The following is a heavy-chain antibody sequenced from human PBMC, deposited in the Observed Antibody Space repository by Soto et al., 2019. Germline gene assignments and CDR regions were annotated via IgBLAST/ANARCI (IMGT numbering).Heavy chain of an antibody. J-gene: IGHJ3*02. CDR3: ARRHSGSQERGAFDI. CDR1: GGSISNYY. CDR2: VYYSGST. V-gene: IGHV4-59*08. Sequence: QVQLQESGPGLVKPSETLSLTCTVSGGSISNYYWNWVRQAPGKGLEWIGYVYYSGSTHLNPSLMSRVTMSVDTSNNHFSLKLRSVTAADTAVYYCARRHSGSQERGAFDIWGQGTRVTVSS. D-gene: IGHD6-13*01.